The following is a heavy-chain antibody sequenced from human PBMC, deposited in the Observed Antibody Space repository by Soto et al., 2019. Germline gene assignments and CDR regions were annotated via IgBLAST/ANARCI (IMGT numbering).Heavy chain of an antibody. CDR1: GYTFTSYG. Sequence: QVQLVQSGTEVKKPGASVNVSCKAFGYTFTSYGFSWGRQVPGQGLEWLGWISAFNGDTQYSQTMKSRLTVTTDTATTTVHMELRSLTPADTAVYYCAREAGWQRMVPYDWGQGTLVTVS. CDR2: ISAFNGDT. CDR3: AREAGWQRMVPYD. J-gene: IGHJ4*02. D-gene: IGHD6-25*01. V-gene: IGHV1-18*04.